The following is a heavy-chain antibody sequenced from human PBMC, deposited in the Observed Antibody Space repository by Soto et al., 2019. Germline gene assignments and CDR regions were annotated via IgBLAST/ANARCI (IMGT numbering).Heavy chain of an antibody. CDR3: AHRFGWCYGMDV. V-gene: IGHV2-5*02. CDR2: IYCDDNK. J-gene: IGHJ6*02. Sequence: QITLKESGPTPVKPTQTLTLTCTFSGFSLTTTGVGVGWIRQPPGKALEWLGLIYCDDNKRYSTSLKGRLTITRDTSKNQVVLTMTNVDPVDTATYCCAHRFGWCYGMDVWGQVTTVTVSS. D-gene: IGHD2-8*02. CDR1: GFSLTTTGVG.